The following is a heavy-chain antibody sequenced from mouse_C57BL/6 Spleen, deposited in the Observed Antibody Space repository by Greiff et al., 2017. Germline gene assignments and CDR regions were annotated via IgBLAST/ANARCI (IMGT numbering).Heavy chain of an antibody. J-gene: IGHJ2*01. V-gene: IGHV1-69*01. Sequence: VQLQQSGAELVMPGASVKLSCKASGYTFTSYWMHWVKQRPGQGLEWIGEIDPSDSYTNYNQKFKGKSTLTVDKSSSTAYMQLSSLTSEDSAVYYCARSGLLLFDYWGQGTTLTVSS. CDR1: GYTFTSYW. CDR3: ARSGLLLFDY. CDR2: IDPSDSYT. D-gene: IGHD1-1*01.